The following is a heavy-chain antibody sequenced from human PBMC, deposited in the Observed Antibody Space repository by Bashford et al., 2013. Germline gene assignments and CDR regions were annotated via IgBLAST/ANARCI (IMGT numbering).Heavy chain of an antibody. V-gene: IGHV4-59*01. Sequence: SETLSLTCTVSGGSISNYYYSWIRQPPGKGLEWIGYIHYTGGTNYNPSLKSRVTMSADKSKDQLSLKVTSVTAADTAVYYCARGNGYSSQQPYSFDIVGPRDKWSP. CDR3: ARGNGYSSQQPYSFDI. CDR2: IHYTGGT. D-gene: IGHD5-24*01. CDR1: GGSISNYY. J-gene: IGHJ3*02.